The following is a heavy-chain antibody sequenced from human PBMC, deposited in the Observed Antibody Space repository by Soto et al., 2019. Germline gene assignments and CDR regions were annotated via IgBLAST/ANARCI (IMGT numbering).Heavy chain of an antibody. V-gene: IGHV1-18*01. CDR2: ISAYNGNT. D-gene: IGHD3-3*01. Sequence: QVPLVQSGAEVKKPGASVKVSCKASGYTFTSYGIIWVRQAPGQGLEWMGWISAYNGNTNYAQKLQGRVTMTTDTSTSTAYMELRSLRSDDTAVYYCARDLEVVYYDFWSGKFDYWGQGTLVTVSS. CDR1: GYTFTSYG. J-gene: IGHJ4*02. CDR3: ARDLEVVYYDFWSGKFDY.